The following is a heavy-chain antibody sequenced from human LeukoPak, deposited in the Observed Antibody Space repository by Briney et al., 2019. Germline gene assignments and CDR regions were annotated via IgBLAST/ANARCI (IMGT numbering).Heavy chain of an antibody. CDR1: GDSISSSSSY. CDR2: IYHSGST. V-gene: IGHV4-39*07. J-gene: IGHJ5*02. Sequence: SETLSLTCTVSGDSISSSSSYWGWIRQPPGKGLEWIVSIYHSGSTYYNPSLKSRVTISVDTSKNQFSLKLSSVTAADTAVYYCARGLLSGGNWFDPWGQGTRVTVSS. D-gene: IGHD2-21*02. CDR3: ARGLLSGGNWFDP.